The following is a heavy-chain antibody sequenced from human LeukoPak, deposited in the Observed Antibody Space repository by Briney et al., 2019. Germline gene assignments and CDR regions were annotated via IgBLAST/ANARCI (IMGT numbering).Heavy chain of an antibody. J-gene: IGHJ3*02. D-gene: IGHD5-18*01. Sequence: PGGSLRLSCAASGFTFDDYGMSWVRQAPGKGLEWVSGINWNGGSTGYADSVKGRFTISRDNAKNSLYLQMNSLRAEDTALYYCARERGYSYGSDAFDMWGQGTMVTVSS. CDR2: INWNGGST. V-gene: IGHV3-20*04. CDR1: GFTFDDYG. CDR3: ARERGYSYGSDAFDM.